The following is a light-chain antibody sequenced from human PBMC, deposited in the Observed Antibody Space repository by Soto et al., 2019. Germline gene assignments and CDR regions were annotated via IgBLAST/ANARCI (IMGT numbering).Light chain of an antibody. V-gene: IGLV2-14*01. J-gene: IGLJ2*01. CDR1: SSDVGGYNY. CDR2: DVS. CDR3: SSYTSSSTLVV. Sequence: QSALTQPASVSGSPGQSITISCTGTSSDVGGYNYVSWYQQHPGKAPKLMIYDVSNRPSGVSNRFSGSKSGNTASLTISGLQAEDEADYHCSSYTSSSTLVVFGGGTKHTVL.